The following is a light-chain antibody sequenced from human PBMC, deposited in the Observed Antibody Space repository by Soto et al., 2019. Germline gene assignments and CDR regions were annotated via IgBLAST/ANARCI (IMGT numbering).Light chain of an antibody. J-gene: IGLJ1*01. CDR1: SSDVGGYSY. CDR2: DVS. CDR3: ASYTTSSTYV. V-gene: IGLV2-14*01. Sequence: QSVLTQPASVSESPGQSIAISCTGTSSDVGGYSYVSWYQQQPGKAPKLVISDVSNRPSGVSDRFSGSKSGNTASLTISGLQTEDEADYYCASYTTSSTYVFGTGTKVTVL.